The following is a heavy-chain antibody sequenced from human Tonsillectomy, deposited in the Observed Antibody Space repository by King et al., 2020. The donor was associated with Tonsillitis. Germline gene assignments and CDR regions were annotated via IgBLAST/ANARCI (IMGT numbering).Heavy chain of an antibody. J-gene: IGHJ6*03. CDR1: GGSISGYY. Sequence: QLQESGPGLVKPSETLSLTCIVSGGSISGYYWSWIRQPPGKELQWIGFIHYSGSTSYNPSLKSRGSISVDTSKNQFSLKLSSVTAAETAVYYCARLGVGVYYYYMDVWGKGTTVTVSS. V-gene: IGHV4-59*08. CDR2: IHYSGST. CDR3: ARLGVGVYYYYMDV. D-gene: IGHD3-10*01.